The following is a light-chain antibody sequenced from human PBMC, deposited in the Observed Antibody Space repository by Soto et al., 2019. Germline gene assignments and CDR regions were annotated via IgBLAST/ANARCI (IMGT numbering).Light chain of an antibody. Sequence: QSALTQPASVSGSPGQSIAISCTGTSSDVGSYNSVSWYQQHPGKAPKLMIYEGSKRPSGVSDRFSGSKSGNTASLTISGLQAEDEADYYCCSYAGNPYVFGPGTKLTVL. V-gene: IGLV2-23*01. CDR3: CSYAGNPYV. CDR1: SSDVGSYNS. J-gene: IGLJ1*01. CDR2: EGS.